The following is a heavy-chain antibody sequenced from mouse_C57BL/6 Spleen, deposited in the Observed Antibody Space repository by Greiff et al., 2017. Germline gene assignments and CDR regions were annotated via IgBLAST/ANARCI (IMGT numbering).Heavy chain of an antibody. V-gene: IGHV1-26*01. CDR3: ARRLDY. CDR2: INPNNGGT. Sequence: EVQLQQSGPELVKPGASVKISCKASGYTFTDYYMNWVKQSHGKSLEWIGDINPNNGGTSYNQKFKGKATLTVDKSSSTAYMELRSLTSEDSAVYDCARRLDYWGQGTTLTVSS. CDR1: GYTFTDYY. D-gene: IGHD1-2*01. J-gene: IGHJ2*01.